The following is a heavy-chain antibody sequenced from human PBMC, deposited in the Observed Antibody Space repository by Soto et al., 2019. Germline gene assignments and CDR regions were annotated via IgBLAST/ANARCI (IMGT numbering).Heavy chain of an antibody. J-gene: IGHJ4*02. CDR3: ARDKITGLFDY. D-gene: IGHD2-8*02. CDR1: GGSISSGDYY. CDR2: IYYSGSA. Sequence: SETLSLTCTVSGGSISSGDYYWSWIRQPPGKGLEWIGYIYYSGSANYNPSLKSRVTISVDTSKNQFSLKLTSVTAADTAVYYCARDKITGLFDYWGQGTLVTVSS. V-gene: IGHV4-30-4*01.